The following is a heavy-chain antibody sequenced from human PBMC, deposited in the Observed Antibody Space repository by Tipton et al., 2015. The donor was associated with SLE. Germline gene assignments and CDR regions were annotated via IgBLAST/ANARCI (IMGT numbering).Heavy chain of an antibody. Sequence: TLSLTCTVSGGSVGNYYWSWIRQSPGKGLEWIGYIHYTGSTKYNPSLKSRVTISVDTSKKQFTLNLGSVTVVDTAGYYCARRSGNYYFGMDVWGQGTTVTVSS. CDR2: IHYTGST. J-gene: IGHJ6*02. V-gene: IGHV4-59*02. CDR1: GGSVGNYY. CDR3: ARRSGNYYFGMDV.